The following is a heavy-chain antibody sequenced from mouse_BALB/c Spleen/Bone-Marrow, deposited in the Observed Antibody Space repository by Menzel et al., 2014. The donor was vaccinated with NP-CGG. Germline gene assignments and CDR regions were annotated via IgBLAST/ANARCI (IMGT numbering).Heavy chain of an antibody. D-gene: IGHD3-1*01. J-gene: IGHJ2*01. V-gene: IGHV1-80*01. CDR2: IYPGDGDT. CDR3: ARVGISVDY. Sequence: QVQLQQSGAELVRPGSSVKISCESSGYVFSTYWINWVKQRPGQGLEWIGQIYPGDGDTDYNGKFKDKATLTADKSSNTAYMQLSSLTSEDSAVYFCARVGISVDYWGQGTTLTVSS. CDR1: GYVFSTYW.